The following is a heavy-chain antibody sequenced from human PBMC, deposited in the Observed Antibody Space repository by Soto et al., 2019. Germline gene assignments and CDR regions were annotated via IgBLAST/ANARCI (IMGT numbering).Heavy chain of an antibody. V-gene: IGHV3-30*18. D-gene: IGHD2-2*02. CDR1: GFTFNTYG. Sequence: QDHLVESGGGVVQPGTSLRLSCAASGFTFNTYGMHWVRQAPGKGLEWVAVISYDGSDKFYADSVKGRFTISRDSSKNTLYLQMSSLRAEDTAIYYCAKSPNFYCSSPNCYKYYFDYWGQGTLVTVSS. CDR2: ISYDGSDK. J-gene: IGHJ4*02. CDR3: AKSPNFYCSSPNCYKYYFDY.